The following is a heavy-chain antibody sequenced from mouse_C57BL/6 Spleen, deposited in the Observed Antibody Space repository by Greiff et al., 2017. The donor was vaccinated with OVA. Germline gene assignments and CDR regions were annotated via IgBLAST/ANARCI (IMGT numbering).Heavy chain of an antibody. J-gene: IGHJ2*01. Sequence: EVQLVESEGGLVQPGSSMKLSCTASGFTFSDYYMAWVRQVPEKGLEWVANINYDGSSTYYLDSLKSRFIISRDNAKNILYLQMSSLKSEDTATYYCARSGYGNHYFDYWGQGTTLTVSS. CDR1: GFTFSDYY. V-gene: IGHV5-16*01. CDR2: INYDGSST. CDR3: ARSGYGNHYFDY. D-gene: IGHD2-1*01.